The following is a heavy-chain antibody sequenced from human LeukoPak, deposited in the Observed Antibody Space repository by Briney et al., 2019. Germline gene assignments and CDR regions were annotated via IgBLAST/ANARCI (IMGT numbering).Heavy chain of an antibody. CDR2: ISAYNGNT. CDR3: ARDQQWLDPARHGFDY. V-gene: IGHV1-18*01. D-gene: IGHD6-19*01. CDR1: GYTFTSNG. Sequence: GASVKVSCKASGYTFTSNGISWVRQVPGQGPEWMGWISAYNGNTNYPQKFQGRVTMTTDTSTSAAYMELRSLRSDDTAVYYCARDQQWLDPARHGFDYWGQGTLVTVSS. J-gene: IGHJ4*02.